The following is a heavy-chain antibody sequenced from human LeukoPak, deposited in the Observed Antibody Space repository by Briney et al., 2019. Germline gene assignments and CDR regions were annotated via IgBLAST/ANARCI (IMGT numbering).Heavy chain of an antibody. J-gene: IGHJ6*03. D-gene: IGHD6-6*01. V-gene: IGHV3-21*01. CDR2: ISGGSGSSSYI. CDR3: ARAPGSSYYYYMDV. Sequence: GGSLRLSCAVSGFTFSRYTMNWVRQVPGKGLEWVSCISGGSGSSSYIYYADSVKGRFTISRGNAKNSLYLQMNSLRAEDTAVYYCARAPGSSYYYYMDVWGKGTTVTVSS. CDR1: GFTFSRYT.